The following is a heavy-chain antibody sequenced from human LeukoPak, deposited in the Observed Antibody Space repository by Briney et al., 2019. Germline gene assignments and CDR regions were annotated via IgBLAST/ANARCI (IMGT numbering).Heavy chain of an antibody. CDR3: ARVKPYSGSYFTYYYYYMDV. Sequence: ASVKVSCKASGYTFTSYDISWVRQAPGQGLEWMGWISAYNGNTNYAQKLQGRVTMTTDTSTSTAYMELRSLRSDDTAVYYCARVKPYSGSYFTYYYYYMDVWGKGTTVTVSS. V-gene: IGHV1-18*01. CDR2: ISAYNGNT. D-gene: IGHD1-26*01. CDR1: GYTFTSYD. J-gene: IGHJ6*03.